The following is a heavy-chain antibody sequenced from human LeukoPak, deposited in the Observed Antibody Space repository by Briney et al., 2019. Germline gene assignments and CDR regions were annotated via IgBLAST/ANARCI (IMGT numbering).Heavy chain of an antibody. V-gene: IGHV3-7*05. J-gene: IGHJ4*02. CDR3: ASYNYYDSSGFAGN. CDR1: GFTFSSYW. CDR2: IKQDGSEK. Sequence: GGSLRLSCAASGFTFSSYWMSGVRQAPGKGLKWVANIKQDGSEKYYVDSVKGRFTISRDNAKNSLFLQMNSLRAEDTAVYHCASYNYYDSSGFAGNWGQGTLVTVSS. D-gene: IGHD3-22*01.